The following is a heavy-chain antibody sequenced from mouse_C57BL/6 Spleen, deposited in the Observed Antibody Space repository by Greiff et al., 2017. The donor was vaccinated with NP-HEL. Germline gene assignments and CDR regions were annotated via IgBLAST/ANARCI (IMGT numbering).Heavy chain of an antibody. Sequence: VQLQQPGAELVRPGTSVKLSCKASGYTFTSYWMHWVQQRPGQGLEWIGVIDPSDSYTNYNQKFKGKATLTVDTSSSTAYMQLSSLTSEDSAVYYCARRYKDYAMDYWGQGTSVTVSS. D-gene: IGHD1-3*01. CDR2: IDPSDSYT. V-gene: IGHV1-59*01. CDR1: GYTFTSYW. J-gene: IGHJ4*01. CDR3: ARRYKDYAMDY.